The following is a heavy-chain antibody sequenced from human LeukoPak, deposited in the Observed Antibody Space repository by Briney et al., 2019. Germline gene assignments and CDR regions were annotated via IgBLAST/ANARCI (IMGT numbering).Heavy chain of an antibody. CDR3: AKGSRAAGYYFDY. CDR2: ISYDGSNK. V-gene: IGHV3-30-3*01. Sequence: GRSLRLSCAASGFTFSSYAMHWVRQAPGKGLEWVAVISYDGSNKYYADSVKGRFTISRDNSKNTLYLQMNSLRVEDMAVYYCAKGSRAAGYYFDYWGQGTLVTVSS. J-gene: IGHJ4*02. CDR1: GFTFSSYA. D-gene: IGHD6-25*01.